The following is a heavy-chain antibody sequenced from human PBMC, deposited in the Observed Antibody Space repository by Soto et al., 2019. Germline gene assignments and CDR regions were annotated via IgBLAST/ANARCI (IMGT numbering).Heavy chain of an antibody. J-gene: IGHJ5*02. CDR1: GFSLSTSGVG. D-gene: IGHD3-3*01. Sequence: QITLKESGPTLVKPTQTLTLTCTFSGFSLSTSGVGVGWIRQPPGKALEWLALIYWDDDKRYSPSLKSRLTITKDTYKNQVVLTKTNMDPVDTTTYYRAHRPHYDFWSGTVYNWFDPWGQGTLVTVSS. CDR2: IYWDDDK. V-gene: IGHV2-5*02. CDR3: AHRPHYDFWSGTVYNWFDP.